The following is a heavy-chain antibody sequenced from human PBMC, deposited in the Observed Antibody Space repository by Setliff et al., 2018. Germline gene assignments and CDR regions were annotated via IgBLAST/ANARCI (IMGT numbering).Heavy chain of an antibody. D-gene: IGHD5-12*01. CDR1: GGAFSSYA. CDR3: ARGRDGYNSNAFEI. Sequence: SVKVSCKASGGAFSSYALSWVRQAPGQGLGWMGRIIPVIDTTNYAENFQGRVTITADESTKTAYMELSSLRSEDTAIYYCARGRDGYNSNAFEIWGQGTMVTVSS. J-gene: IGHJ3*02. CDR2: IIPVIDTT. V-gene: IGHV1-69*11.